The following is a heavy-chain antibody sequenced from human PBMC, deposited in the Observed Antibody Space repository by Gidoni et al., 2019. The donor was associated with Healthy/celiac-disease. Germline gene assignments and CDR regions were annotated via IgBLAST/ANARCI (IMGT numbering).Heavy chain of an antibody. CDR1: GGSISRYY. CDR2: IYYSGST. V-gene: IGHV4-59*01. D-gene: IGHD6-13*01. J-gene: IGHJ5*02. Sequence: QVQLQESGPGLVKPSETLSLTCTVSGGSISRYYWSWIRQPPGKGLDWIGYIYYSGSTNYNPSLKSRVTISVDTSKNQFSLKLSSVTAADTAVYYCARDGGSSWYQAPVWWTHRGWFDPWGQGTLVTVSS. CDR3: ARDGGSSWYQAPVWWTHRGWFDP.